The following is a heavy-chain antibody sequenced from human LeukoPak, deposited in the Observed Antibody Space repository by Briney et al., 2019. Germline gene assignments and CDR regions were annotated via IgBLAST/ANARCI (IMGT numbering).Heavy chain of an antibody. D-gene: IGHD5-24*01. J-gene: IGHJ6*03. V-gene: IGHV1-69*06. CDR1: GGTFSSYA. CDR3: ARIRDGYNPYYYYYYMDV. CDR2: IIPIFGTA. Sequence: SVKVSCKASGGTFSSYAISWVRQAPGQGLEWMGGIIPIFGTANYAQKFQGRVTITADKSTSTAYMELSSLRSEDTAVYYCARIRDGYNPYYYYYYMDVWGKGTTVTISS.